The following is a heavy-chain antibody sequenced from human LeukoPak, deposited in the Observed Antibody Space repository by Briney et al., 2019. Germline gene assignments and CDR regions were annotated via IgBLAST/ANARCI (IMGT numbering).Heavy chain of an antibody. D-gene: IGHD2-2*01. CDR3: AKIGTRVVPAATGFDY. CDR1: GFTLSSYA. Sequence: PGGSLTLSCAASGFTLSSYAMSWVRQAPGKGLEWVSAISGSGGSTYYADSVKGRFTISRDNSKNTLYLQMNSLRAEDTAVYYCAKIGTRVVPAATGFDYWGQGTLVTVSS. V-gene: IGHV3-23*01. CDR2: ISGSGGST. J-gene: IGHJ4*02.